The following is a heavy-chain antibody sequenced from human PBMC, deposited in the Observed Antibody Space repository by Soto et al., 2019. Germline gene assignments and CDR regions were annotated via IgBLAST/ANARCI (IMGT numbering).Heavy chain of an antibody. J-gene: IGHJ4*02. V-gene: IGHV1-8*01. D-gene: IGHD3-10*01. CDR3: ARNYYGSGTFDY. CDR2: MTPNSGNT. CDR1: GYTFTSYD. Sequence: QVQLVQSGAEVKKPGASVKVSCKASGYTFTSYDINWVRQATGQGLEWEGWMTPNSGNTGFAQKFQGRVTMTRDTSISPAYMELGTLRSEATAIYYCARNYYGSGTFDYWGQGTLVTVSS.